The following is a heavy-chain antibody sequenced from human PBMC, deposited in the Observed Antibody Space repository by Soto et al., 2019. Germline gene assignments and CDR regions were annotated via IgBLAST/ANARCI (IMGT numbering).Heavy chain of an antibody. CDR1: GVSLSTSGVG. CDR2: IFWDDDK. CDR3: AHRLSVVGGGYFEY. Sequence: QITLKESGPTLVKPTQTLTLTCTVSGVSLSTSGVGVAWIRQPPGKALEWLAVIFWDDDKRYNPSLNSRLTLTTDTSKNQVVLTLTNMDPVDTATYYCAHRLSVVGGGYFEYWGQGTLVTVSS. J-gene: IGHJ4*02. D-gene: IGHD1-26*01. V-gene: IGHV2-5*02.